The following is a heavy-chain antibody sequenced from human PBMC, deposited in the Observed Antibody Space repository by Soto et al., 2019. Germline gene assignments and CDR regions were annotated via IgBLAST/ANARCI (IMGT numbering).Heavy chain of an antibody. V-gene: IGHV1-69*08. J-gene: IGHJ3*02. CDR2: IIPILGIA. D-gene: IGHD2-2*01. CDR1: GGTFSSYT. Sequence: QVQLVQSGAEVKKHGSSVKVSCKASGGTFSSYTISWVRQAPGQGLEWMGRIIPILGIANYAQKFQGRVTITADKSTSTAYMELSSLRSEDTAVYYCARDKSIVVVPAAIPIDAFDIWGQGTMVTVSS. CDR3: ARDKSIVVVPAAIPIDAFDI.